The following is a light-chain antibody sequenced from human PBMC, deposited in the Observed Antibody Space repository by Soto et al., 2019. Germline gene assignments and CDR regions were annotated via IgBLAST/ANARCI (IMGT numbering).Light chain of an antibody. Sequence: EIVMTQSPASLSVSPGERVTLSCRASQSVNSHLAWYQQKPGQAPRLLILGESTRATGTPARFSGSGSGTDFTLTISSLQSEDVAVYYCQPYNNWPLTVGGGTKVEIK. CDR1: QSVNSH. J-gene: IGKJ4*01. CDR2: GES. V-gene: IGKV3D-15*01. CDR3: QPYNNWPLT.